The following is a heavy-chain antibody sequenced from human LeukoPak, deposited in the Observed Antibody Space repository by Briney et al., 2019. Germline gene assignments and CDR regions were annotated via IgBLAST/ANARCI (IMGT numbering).Heavy chain of an antibody. CDR2: IYFSGGT. D-gene: IGHD5-12*01. CDR1: GDSISSSNCY. Sequence: SETLSLTCTVSGDSISSSNCYWGWIRQPPGKGLEWIGSIYFSGGTYYNASLKSRVTISVDTSKNQFSLKLSSVTAADTAVFYCARVSRIPDIVATTYNWFDPWGQGTLVTVSS. V-gene: IGHV4-39*07. J-gene: IGHJ5*02. CDR3: ARVSRIPDIVATTYNWFDP.